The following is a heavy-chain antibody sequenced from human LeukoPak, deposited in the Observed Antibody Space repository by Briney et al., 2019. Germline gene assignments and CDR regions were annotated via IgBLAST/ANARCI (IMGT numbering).Heavy chain of an antibody. CDR2: INPNSGGT. V-gene: IGHV1-2*02. CDR1: GYTFTSNY. J-gene: IGHJ4*02. CDR3: ARGPGYSSGWYPSGSPVFDY. Sequence: GASVKVSCKAFGYTFTSNYMHWVRQAPGQGLEWMGWINPNSGGTNYAQKFQGRVTMTRDTSISTAYMELSRLRSDDTAVYYCARGPGYSSGWYPSGSPVFDYWGQGTLVTVSS. D-gene: IGHD6-19*01.